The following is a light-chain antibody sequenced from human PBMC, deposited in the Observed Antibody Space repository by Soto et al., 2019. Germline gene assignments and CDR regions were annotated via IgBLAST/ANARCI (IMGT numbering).Light chain of an antibody. Sequence: DFVMTQSPLSLPVTLGHPASISCRSSHSLVSSDVNTYFHWFHQRPVQSPRRLIQEISKRDSVVPDRFSGSGSGTDFTLKISRVEAEDVGVFSCVQSTHWPPTFGGGTRVEIK. V-gene: IGKV2-30*01. CDR3: VQSTHWPPT. CDR1: HSLVSSDVNTY. CDR2: EIS. J-gene: IGKJ4*01.